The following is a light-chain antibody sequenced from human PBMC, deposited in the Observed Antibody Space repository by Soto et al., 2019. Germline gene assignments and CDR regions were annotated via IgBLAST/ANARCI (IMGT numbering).Light chain of an antibody. Sequence: VMTQSPATLSVSPGERATLSCRASQRISSDLAWYQQRPGQAPRLLIYGASTRASGIPDSFSGSGSGTEFTLTIYSLQSEYAAVYYCQQYNDWPPWTFGQGTKVEI. CDR3: QQYNDWPPWT. V-gene: IGKV3-15*01. CDR2: GAS. CDR1: QRISSD. J-gene: IGKJ1*01.